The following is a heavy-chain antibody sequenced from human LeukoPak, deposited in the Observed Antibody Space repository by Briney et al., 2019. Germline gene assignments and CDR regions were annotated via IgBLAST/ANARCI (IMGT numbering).Heavy chain of an antibody. V-gene: IGHV1-46*01. J-gene: IGHJ4*02. CDR3: ARPGYCSSTSCFYYFDY. Sequence: ASVKVSCKASGYTFTSYYMHWVRQAPGQGLEWMGIINPSGGSTSYAQKFQGGVTMTRDTSTSTVYMELSSLRSEDTAVYYCARPGYCSSTSCFYYFDYWGQGTLVTVSS. CDR1: GYTFTSYY. CDR2: INPSGGST. D-gene: IGHD2-2*01.